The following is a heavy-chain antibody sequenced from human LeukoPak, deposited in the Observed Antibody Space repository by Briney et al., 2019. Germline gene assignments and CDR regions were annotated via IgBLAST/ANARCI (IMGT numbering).Heavy chain of an antibody. CDR2: ISWNSGSI. CDR3: AKDYGDYGDYRRFDC. D-gene: IGHD4-17*01. Sequence: GGSLRLSCAASGFTFDDYAMHWVRQPPGKGLEWVSGISWNSGSIGYADSVKGRFTIPRDNAKNSLYLQMNSLRAEDTALYYCAKDYGDYGDYRRFDCWGQGTPVTVSS. CDR1: GFTFDDYA. J-gene: IGHJ4*02. V-gene: IGHV3-9*01.